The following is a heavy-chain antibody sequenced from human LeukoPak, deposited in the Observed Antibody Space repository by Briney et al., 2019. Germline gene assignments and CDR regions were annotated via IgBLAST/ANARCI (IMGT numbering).Heavy chain of an antibody. CDR2: ISSSGSTI. CDR3: ARGIKISANWFDP. D-gene: IGHD1-26*01. J-gene: IGHJ5*02. CDR1: GFTFSSYE. Sequence: GGSLRLSCAASGFTFSSYEMNWVRQAPGKGLEWVSYISSSGSTIYYADSVKGRFTISRDNAKNSLYLQMNSLRAEDTAVYYCARGIKISANWFDPWGQGTLVTVSS. V-gene: IGHV3-48*03.